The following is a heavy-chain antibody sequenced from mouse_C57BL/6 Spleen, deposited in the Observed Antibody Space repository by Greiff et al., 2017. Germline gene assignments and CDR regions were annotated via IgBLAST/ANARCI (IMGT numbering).Heavy chain of an antibody. J-gene: IGHJ4*01. CDR1: GYTFTDYE. CDR3: TRFGDYGSSFYAMDY. D-gene: IGHD1-1*01. V-gene: IGHV1-15*01. Sequence: VQLQPSGAELVRPGASVTLSCKASGYTFTDYEMHWVKQTPVHGLEWIGAIDPETGGTAYNQKFQGKAILTAAKSSSTAYMELRSLTSEDSAVYYCTRFGDYGSSFYAMDYWGQGTSVTVSS. CDR2: IDPETGGT.